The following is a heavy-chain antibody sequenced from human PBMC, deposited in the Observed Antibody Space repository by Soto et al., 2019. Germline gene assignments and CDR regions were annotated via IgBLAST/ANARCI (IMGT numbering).Heavy chain of an antibody. CDR3: ARGDRGAFDL. J-gene: IGHJ3*01. CDR2: IHNDGSRT. CDR1: GFTFSYYW. Sequence: EVQLVESGGGLVQPGESLRLSCEASGFTFSYYWMHWVRQTPGKGLLWVSHIHNDGSRTTYADSVKGRFTISRDNARNTVYLQMNSLRDDDTAVYYCARGDRGAFDLWGQGTAVTVSS. D-gene: IGHD1-26*01. V-gene: IGHV3-74*03.